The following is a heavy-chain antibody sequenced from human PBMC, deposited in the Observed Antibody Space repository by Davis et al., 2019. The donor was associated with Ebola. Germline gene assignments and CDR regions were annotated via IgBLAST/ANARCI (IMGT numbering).Heavy chain of an antibody. V-gene: IGHV4-34*01. CDR2: INHSGST. J-gene: IGHJ3*02. D-gene: IGHD3-22*01. Sequence: SETLSLTCAVYGGSFSGHFWNWIRQIPGKGLEWIGEINHSGSTNYNPSLKSRVTISVDTSKNQFSLKLSSVTAADTAVYYCASYDYYDFSGGAFDIWGQGTMVTVSS. CDR1: GGSFSGHF. CDR3: ASYDYYDFSGGAFDI.